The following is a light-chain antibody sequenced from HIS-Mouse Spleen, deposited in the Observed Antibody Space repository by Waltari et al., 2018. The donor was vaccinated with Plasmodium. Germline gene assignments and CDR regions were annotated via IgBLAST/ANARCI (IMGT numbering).Light chain of an antibody. J-gene: IGKJ4*01. CDR3: QQYYSYLLT. CDR2: AAS. CDR1: QGISSY. Sequence: AIRMTQSPSSFSASTGDRVTITCRASQGISSYLAWYQQKPGKAPKLLIYAASTLQSGFPSRFSGSGSGTEFTLTISCLQSEDFATYYCQQYYSYLLTFGGGTKVEIK. V-gene: IGKV1-8*01.